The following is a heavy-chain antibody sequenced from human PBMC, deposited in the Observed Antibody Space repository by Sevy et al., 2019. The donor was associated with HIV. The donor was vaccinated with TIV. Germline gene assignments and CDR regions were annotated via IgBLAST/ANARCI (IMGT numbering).Heavy chain of an antibody. J-gene: IGHJ5*02. Sequence: ASVKVSCKASGYTFTSYDINWVRQATGQGLEWMGWMNPNSGNTGYAQKFQGRVTMTRNTSISTAYMGLSSLRSEDTAVYYCARGGRIYSSTKTPVDPWGQGTLVTVSS. CDR3: ARGGRIYSSTKTPVDP. CDR1: GYTFTSYD. V-gene: IGHV1-8*01. CDR2: MNPNSGNT. D-gene: IGHD6-13*01.